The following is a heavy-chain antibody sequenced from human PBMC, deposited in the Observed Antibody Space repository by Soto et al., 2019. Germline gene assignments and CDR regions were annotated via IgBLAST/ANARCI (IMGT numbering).Heavy chain of an antibody. CDR3: AREAQGYSYRFYYYYYMDV. Sequence: PSETLSLTCTVSGGSISSGGYYWSWIRQHPGKGLEWIGYIYYSGSTYYNPSLKSRVTISVDTSKNQFSLKLSSVTAADTAVYYCAREAQGYSYRFYYYYYMDVWGKGTTVTVSS. J-gene: IGHJ6*03. V-gene: IGHV4-31*03. CDR2: IYYSGST. D-gene: IGHD5-18*01. CDR1: GGSISSGGYY.